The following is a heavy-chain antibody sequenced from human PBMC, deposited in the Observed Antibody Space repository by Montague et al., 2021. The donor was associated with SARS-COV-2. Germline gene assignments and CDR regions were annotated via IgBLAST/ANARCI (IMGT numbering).Heavy chain of an antibody. D-gene: IGHD6-13*01. Sequence: SETLSLTCAVYGGSFSGYYWSWIRQPPGKGLEWIGEINHSGSTNYNPSLKSRVTISVDTSKNQFSLKLSSVTAADTAVYYCARGPKAAGKAFYYYYGTDVWGQGTTVTVSS. CDR1: GGSFSGYY. CDR3: ARGPKAAGKAFYYYYGTDV. CDR2: INHSGST. V-gene: IGHV4-34*01. J-gene: IGHJ6*02.